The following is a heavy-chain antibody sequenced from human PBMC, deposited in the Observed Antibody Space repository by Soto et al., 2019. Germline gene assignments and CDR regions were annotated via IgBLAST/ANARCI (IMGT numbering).Heavy chain of an antibody. V-gene: IGHV4-59*01. CDR2: IYYSGSA. D-gene: IGHD2-2*01. J-gene: IGHJ4*02. CDR3: ATYYCTTATCYYFDH. CDR1: GDSISSYY. Sequence: SETLSLTCTVSGDSISSYYWSWIRQTPGKGLEWIGYIYYSGSANYNPSLKSRVSFSVDTSKNQFSLKLSSVTAADTAVYYCATYYCTTATCYYFDHWGQGTLVTVSS.